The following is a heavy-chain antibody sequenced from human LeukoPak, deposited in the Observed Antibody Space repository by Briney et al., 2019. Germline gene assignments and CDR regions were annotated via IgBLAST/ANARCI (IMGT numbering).Heavy chain of an antibody. CDR2: IKEDGSEK. J-gene: IGHJ4*02. V-gene: IGHV3-7*01. Sequence: GGSLRLSCAASGFTFSSYAMSWVRQAPGKGLEWVANIKEDGSEKYYVDSVEGRFTISRDNAKNSLFLQMNGLRAEDTAVYYCARDKRGHHYWGQGTLVTVSS. CDR3: ARDKRGHHY. D-gene: IGHD2-15*01. CDR1: GFTFSSYA.